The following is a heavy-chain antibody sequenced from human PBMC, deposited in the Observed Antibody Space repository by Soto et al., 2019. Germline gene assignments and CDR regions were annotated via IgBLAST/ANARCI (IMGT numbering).Heavy chain of an antibody. D-gene: IGHD3-10*01. Sequence: VASVKVSCRVSGYTLTELSMHWVRQAPGKGLEWMGGFDPEDGETIYAQKFQGRVTMTEDTSTDTAYMELSSLRSEDTAVYYCATAGRWFGGNWFDPWGQGTLVTVSS. CDR2: FDPEDGET. J-gene: IGHJ5*02. CDR1: GYTLTELS. CDR3: ATAGRWFGGNWFDP. V-gene: IGHV1-24*01.